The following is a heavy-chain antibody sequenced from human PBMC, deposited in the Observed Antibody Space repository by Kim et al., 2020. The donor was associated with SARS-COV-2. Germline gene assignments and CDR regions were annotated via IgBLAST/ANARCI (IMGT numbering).Heavy chain of an antibody. Sequence: GGSLRLSCAASGFTFSSYAMSWVRQAPGKGLEWVSAISGSGGSTYYADSVKGRFTISRDNSKNTLYLQMNSLRAEDTAVYYCAKAQYALWFGELSDDYYYYGMDVWGQGTTVTVSS. CDR3: AKAQYALWFGELSDDYYYYGMDV. D-gene: IGHD3-10*01. CDR2: ISGSGGST. J-gene: IGHJ6*02. CDR1: GFTFSSYA. V-gene: IGHV3-23*01.